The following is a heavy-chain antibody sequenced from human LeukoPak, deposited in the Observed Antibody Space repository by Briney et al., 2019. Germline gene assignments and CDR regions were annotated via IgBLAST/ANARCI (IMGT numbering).Heavy chain of an antibody. CDR3: ARDPYDSSGYYPLDY. CDR1: GGTFSSYA. J-gene: IGHJ4*02. D-gene: IGHD3-22*01. V-gene: IGHV1-69*13. CDR2: IIPIFGTA. Sequence: GASVKVSCKASGGTFSSYAISWVRQAPGQGLEWMGGIIPIFGTANYAQKFQGRVTITADESTSTAYMELSSLRSEDTAVYYCARDPYDSSGYYPLDYWGQGTLVTVSS.